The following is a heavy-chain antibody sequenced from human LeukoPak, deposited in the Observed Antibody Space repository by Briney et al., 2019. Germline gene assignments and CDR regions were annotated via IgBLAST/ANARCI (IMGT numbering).Heavy chain of an antibody. CDR2: IQYDGSNE. J-gene: IGHJ1*01. CDR1: GFTFSSYG. D-gene: IGHD6-19*01. CDR3: AKGLAVAGPFQH. V-gene: IGHV3-30*02. Sequence: GGSLRLSCAASGFTFSSYGMHWVRQAPGKGLERVAYIQYDGSNEQYAHSVKGRFRISRDSSKNILYLQMNSLRAEDTAVYYCAKGLAVAGPFQHWGQGTLVTVSS.